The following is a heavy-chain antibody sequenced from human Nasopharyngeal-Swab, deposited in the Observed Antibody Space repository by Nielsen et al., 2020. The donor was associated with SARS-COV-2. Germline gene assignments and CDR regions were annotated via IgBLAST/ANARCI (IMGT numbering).Heavy chain of an antibody. V-gene: IGHV3-49*02. CDR2: IRSKAYGGTT. CDR3: TSPGYCSSTSCYPDNWFDP. D-gene: IGHD2-2*03. Sequence: RQPPGKGLEWVGFIRSKAYGGTTEYAASVEGRFTISRDDSKSIAYLQMNSLKTEDTAVYYCTSPGYCSSTSCYPDNWFDPWGQGTLVTVSS. J-gene: IGHJ5*02.